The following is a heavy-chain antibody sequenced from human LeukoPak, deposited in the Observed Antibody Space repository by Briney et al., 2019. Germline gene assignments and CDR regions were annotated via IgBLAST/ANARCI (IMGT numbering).Heavy chain of an antibody. J-gene: IGHJ5*02. CDR3: AGDTHSSSWYDH. CDR1: GFTFSSYS. V-gene: IGHV3-21*04. D-gene: IGHD6-19*01. Sequence: GGSLRLSCAASGFTFSSYSMNWVRQAPGKGLEWVSSISSSSSYIYYADSVKGRFTISRDSSRNTLYLQMNSLRVDDTAVYYCAGDTHSSSWYDHWGQGTLVTVSS. CDR2: ISSSSSYI.